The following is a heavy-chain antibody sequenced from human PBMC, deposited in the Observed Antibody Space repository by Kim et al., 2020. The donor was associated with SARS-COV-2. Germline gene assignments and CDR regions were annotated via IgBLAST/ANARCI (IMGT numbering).Heavy chain of an antibody. CDR1: GFTFSSYS. CDR3: ARDEGWLVFSRGDYYYYYGMDV. J-gene: IGHJ6*02. D-gene: IGHD6-19*01. CDR2: ISSSSSYT. Sequence: GGSLRLSCAASGFTFSSYSMNWVRQAPGKGLEWVSSISSSSSYTYYADSVKGRFTISRDNAKNSLYLQMNSLRAEDTAVYYCARDEGWLVFSRGDYYYYYGMDVWGQGTTVTVSS. V-gene: IGHV3-21*01.